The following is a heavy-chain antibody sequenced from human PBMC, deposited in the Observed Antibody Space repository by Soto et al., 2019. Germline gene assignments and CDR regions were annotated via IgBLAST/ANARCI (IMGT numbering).Heavy chain of an antibody. D-gene: IGHD3-10*01. Sequence: PVGSLRLSCASSVCTFSSYGMHCVRHSPGKWLEWVAVISYDGSNKYYADSVKGRFTISRDNSKNTLYLQMNSLRAEDTAVYYCATPWRVRGVIITLGVDGMDVWGQGTTVTVSS. J-gene: IGHJ6*01. CDR1: VCTFSSYG. V-gene: IGHV3-30*03. CDR2: ISYDGSNK. CDR3: ATPWRVRGVIITLGVDGMDV.